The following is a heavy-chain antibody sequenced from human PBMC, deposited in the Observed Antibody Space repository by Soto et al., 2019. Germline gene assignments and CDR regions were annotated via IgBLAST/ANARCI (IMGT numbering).Heavy chain of an antibody. CDR1: GYTFTSYA. CDR2: INAGNGNT. Sequence: GASVKVSCKASGYTFTSYAMHWVRQAPGQRLEWMGWINAGNGNTKYSQKFQGRVTITRDTSASTAYMELSSLRSEDTAVYYCARDIGIAVATFDYWGQGTLLTVSS. CDR3: ARDIGIAVATFDY. D-gene: IGHD6-19*01. V-gene: IGHV1-3*01. J-gene: IGHJ4*02.